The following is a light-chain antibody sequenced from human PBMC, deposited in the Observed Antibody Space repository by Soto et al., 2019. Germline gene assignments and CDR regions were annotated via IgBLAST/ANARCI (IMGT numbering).Light chain of an antibody. J-gene: IGKJ2*01. CDR1: QSVLYSSNNKNY. Sequence: DIVMTQSPDSLAVSLGERATINCKSSQSVLYSSNNKNYLAWYQQKPGQPPKLLIYWASTRESGVPDRFSGSESGTDFTLTISSLQAEDVAVSYCQQYYRTPPTFGQGTKLEIK. CDR2: WAS. V-gene: IGKV4-1*01. CDR3: QQYYRTPPT.